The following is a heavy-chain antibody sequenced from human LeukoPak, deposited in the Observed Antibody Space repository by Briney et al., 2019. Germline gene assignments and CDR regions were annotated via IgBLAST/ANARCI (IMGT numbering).Heavy chain of an antibody. D-gene: IGHD5-18*01. CDR1: GGSINSYY. CDR3: ARLTRGYSYGSGFFDY. V-gene: IGHV4-59*01. J-gene: IGHJ4*02. CDR2: IYYSGNT. Sequence: SETLSLTCTVSGGSINSYYWSWIRQPPGKGLEWIGYIYYSGNTNYNPSLESRVTISVDTSKNQFSLKLSSVTAADTAVYYCARLTRGYSYGSGFFDYWGQGTLVTVSS.